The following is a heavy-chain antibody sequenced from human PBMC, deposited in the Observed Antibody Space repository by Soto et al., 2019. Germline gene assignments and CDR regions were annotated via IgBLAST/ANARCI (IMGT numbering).Heavy chain of an antibody. CDR3: ARDLYVILTGYSRPRVAFHI. Sequence: GSLRLSCAAYGFTFSSYAMSWVRQAPGKGLEWVSYISSSSSTIYYADSVKGRFTISRDNAKNSLYLQINSLRDEDTAVYYCARDLYVILTGYSRPRVAFHIWGQGTMVTVSS. CDR2: ISSSSSTI. D-gene: IGHD3-9*01. CDR1: GFTFSSYA. V-gene: IGHV3-48*02. J-gene: IGHJ3*02.